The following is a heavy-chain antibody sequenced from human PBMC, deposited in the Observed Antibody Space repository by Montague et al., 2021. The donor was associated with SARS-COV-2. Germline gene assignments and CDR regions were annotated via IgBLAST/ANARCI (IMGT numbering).Heavy chain of an antibody. D-gene: IGHD3-22*01. CDR3: VRGGTMTVVVFDY. J-gene: IGHJ4*02. Sequence: SETLSLTCTVSGDSISNSNWWTWVRQSPGRGLEWIGEIFRSGDSXYNPSLKSRVTMSVDMSRNQFSLSLSNVTAADTAIYYCVRGGTMTVVVFDYWGQRTLVTVSS. CDR1: GDSISNSNW. CDR2: IFRSGDS. V-gene: IGHV4-4*02.